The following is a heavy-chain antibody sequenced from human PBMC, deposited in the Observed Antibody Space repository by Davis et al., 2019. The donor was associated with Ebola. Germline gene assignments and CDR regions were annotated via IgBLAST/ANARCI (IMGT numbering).Heavy chain of an antibody. J-gene: IGHJ5*02. V-gene: IGHV3-9*01. CDR3: AKGPASTVTTSWFDP. CDR1: GFTFDDYA. Sequence: PGGSLRLSCAASGFTFDDYAMHWVRQAPGKGLEWVSGISWNSGSIGYADSVKGRFTISRDNAKNSLYLQMNSLRAEDTALYYCAKGPASTVTTSWFDPWGQGTLVTVSS. D-gene: IGHD4-11*01. CDR2: ISWNSGSI.